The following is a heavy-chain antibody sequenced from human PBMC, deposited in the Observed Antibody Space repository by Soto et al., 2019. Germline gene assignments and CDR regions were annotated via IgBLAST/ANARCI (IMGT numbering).Heavy chain of an antibody. CDR3: ARDKVTMVRGALPSHYYYTDV. V-gene: IGHV3-53*04. CDR2: IYSGGST. J-gene: IGHJ6*03. CDR1: GFTVSSNY. Sequence: GGSLRLSCAASGFTVSSNYMSWVRQAPGKGLEWVSVIYSGGSTYYADSVKGRFTISRHNSKNTLYLQMNSLRAEDTAVYYCARDKVTMVRGALPSHYYYTDVWGKGTTVTVSS. D-gene: IGHD3-10*01.